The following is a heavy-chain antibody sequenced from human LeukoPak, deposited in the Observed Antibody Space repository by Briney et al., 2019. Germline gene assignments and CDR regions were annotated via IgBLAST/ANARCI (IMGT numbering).Heavy chain of an antibody. J-gene: IGHJ5*02. V-gene: IGHV1-2*02. Sequence: ASVKVSCKASGYTFTGYYMHWVRQAPGQGLEWVGWINPNSGGTNYAQKFQGRVTMTRDTSISTAYMELSRLRSDDTAVYYCARVRTTGTTRRNWFDPWGQGTLVTVSS. CDR1: GYTFTGYY. CDR2: INPNSGGT. CDR3: ARVRTTGTTRRNWFDP. D-gene: IGHD1-1*01.